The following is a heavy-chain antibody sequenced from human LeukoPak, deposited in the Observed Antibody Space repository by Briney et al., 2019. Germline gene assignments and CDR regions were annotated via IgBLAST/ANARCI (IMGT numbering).Heavy chain of an antibody. CDR1: GGSISSYY. J-gene: IGHJ6*03. D-gene: IGHD3-3*01. CDR3: ARGITIFGVVYYYYMDV. CDR2: IYTSGST. Sequence: PSETLSLTCTVSGGSISSYYWSWIRQPPGKGLEWIGYIYTSGSTNYNPSLKSRVTISVDTSKNQFSLKLSSVTAADTAAYYCARGITIFGVVYYYYMDVWGKGTTVTVSS. V-gene: IGHV4-4*09.